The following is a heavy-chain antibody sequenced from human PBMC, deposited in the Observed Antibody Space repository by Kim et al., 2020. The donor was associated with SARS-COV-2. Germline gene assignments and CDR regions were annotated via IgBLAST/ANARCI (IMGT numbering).Heavy chain of an antibody. J-gene: IGHJ4*02. D-gene: IGHD3-10*01. V-gene: IGHV4-59*01. CDR2: IYYSGST. CDR1: GDSISNYY. CDR3: ARVQGVTQLITGYYLDY. Sequence: SETLSLTCTVSGDSISNYYWSWIRQPPGKGLEWIGYIYYSGSTNYNPSLKSRVTISVDTSKNQFSLKLRSVTAADTAVYYCARVQGVTQLITGYYLDYWGQGTLVTVSS.